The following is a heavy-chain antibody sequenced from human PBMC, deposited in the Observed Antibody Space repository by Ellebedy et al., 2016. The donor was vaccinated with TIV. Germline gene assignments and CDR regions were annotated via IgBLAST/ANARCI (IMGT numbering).Heavy chain of an antibody. V-gene: IGHV4-39*01. Sequence: SETLSLTXTVSGGSISSSSYYWGWIRQPPGKGLEWIGSIYYSGSTYYNPSLKSRVTISVDTSKNQFSLKLSSVTAADTAVYYCAQDGRGYDAFDIWGQGTMVTVSS. CDR3: AQDGRGYDAFDI. CDR1: GGSISSSSYY. J-gene: IGHJ3*02. D-gene: IGHD5-12*01. CDR2: IYYSGST.